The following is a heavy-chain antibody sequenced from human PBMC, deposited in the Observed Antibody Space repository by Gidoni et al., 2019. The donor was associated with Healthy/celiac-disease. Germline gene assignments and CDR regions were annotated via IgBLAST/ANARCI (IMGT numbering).Heavy chain of an antibody. CDR1: GSSFPISW. Sequence: EVQLVQSGAEVQNPGASLRISCKGSGSSFPISWISWVRPMPGKGLEWMGRIDPSDSYTNYSPSFQGHVTSSADKSISTAYLQWSRLKAADTARYYCARHRGQGEMAKMMAFDIWGQGTMVTVSS. CDR2: IDPSDSYT. D-gene: IGHD3-10*01. V-gene: IGHV5-10-1*03. CDR3: ARHRGQGEMAKMMAFDI. J-gene: IGHJ3*02.